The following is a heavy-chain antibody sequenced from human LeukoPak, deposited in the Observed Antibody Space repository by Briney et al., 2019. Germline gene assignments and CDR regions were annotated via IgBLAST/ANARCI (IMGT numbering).Heavy chain of an antibody. CDR1: GFTFRSYT. V-gene: IGHV3-21*01. Sequence: GGSLRLSCAGSGFTFRSYTMNWVRQAPGKGLEWVSGISSNSYYIYYADSVKGRFTISRDNAKNSLYLQMNSLRPEDAALYYCAREVSGDSHWFDPWGQGTLVTVSS. CDR3: AREVSGDSHWFDP. CDR2: ISSNSYYI. D-gene: IGHD4-17*01. J-gene: IGHJ5*02.